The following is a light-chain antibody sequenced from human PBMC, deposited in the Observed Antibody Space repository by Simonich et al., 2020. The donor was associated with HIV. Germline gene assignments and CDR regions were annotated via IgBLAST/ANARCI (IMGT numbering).Light chain of an antibody. CDR3: LQHNSCLS. CDR2: AAS. J-gene: IGKJ4*01. Sequence: DIQMTQSPSAMSASVGDRVTITCRAGQGIRNYLAWFQQRPGKVPKRLIFAASNLQSGVPSTFSGSGSGTEFTLTISSLQPEDLPTYYCLQHNSCLSFGGGTKVEI. CDR1: QGIRNY. V-gene: IGKV1-17*03.